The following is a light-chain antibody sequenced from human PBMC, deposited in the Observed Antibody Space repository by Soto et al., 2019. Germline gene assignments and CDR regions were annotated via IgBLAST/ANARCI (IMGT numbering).Light chain of an antibody. CDR1: SSDVGAYNY. CDR2: EVN. CDR3: TSYAGRNIWV. J-gene: IGLJ3*02. V-gene: IGLV2-8*01. Sequence: QSVLTQPPSASGSPGQSVTISCTGTSSDVGAYNYVSWYQQYPGKAPKLMIYEVNKRPSGVPDRFSGSKSGKTASLTVSGLQPEDEADYHCTSYAGRNIWVFGGGTQVTVL.